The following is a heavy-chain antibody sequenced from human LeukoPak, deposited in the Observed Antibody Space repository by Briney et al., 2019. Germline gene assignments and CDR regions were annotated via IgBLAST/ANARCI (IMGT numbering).Heavy chain of an antibody. Sequence: GGSLRLSCAASGFTFSRHWMTRVRQAPGKGLEWVANIKEDGTKKNYVDSVKGRFTISRDNAKNSLYLQMNSLRAEDTAVYYCATPLDYYDSSGYHQGGDWGQGTLVTVSS. CDR3: ATPLDYYDSSGYHQGGD. CDR1: GFTFSRHW. V-gene: IGHV3-7*03. J-gene: IGHJ4*02. D-gene: IGHD3-22*01. CDR2: IKEDGTKK.